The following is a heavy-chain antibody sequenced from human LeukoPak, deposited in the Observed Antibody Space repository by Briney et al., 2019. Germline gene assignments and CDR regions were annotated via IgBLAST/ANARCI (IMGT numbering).Heavy chain of an antibody. CDR2: IKHDGSEQ. CDR3: ARDSYESPNPHGVY. CDR1: GFTFSAYW. V-gene: IGHV3-7*01. J-gene: IGHJ4*02. D-gene: IGHD3-16*01. Sequence: GGSLRLSCVASGFTFSAYWMSWVRQAPGKGLEWVANIKHDGSEQFYLDSVRGRFSISRDNARNSVYLRMNSLRGDDTAVYYCARDSYESPNPHGVYWGQGILVTVSS.